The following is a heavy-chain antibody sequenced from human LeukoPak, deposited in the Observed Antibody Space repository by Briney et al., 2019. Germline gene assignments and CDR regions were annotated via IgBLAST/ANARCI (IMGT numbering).Heavy chain of an antibody. Sequence: GGSLRLSCAASGFTFSNYAMNWVRQAPGRGLEWVSAISGGGGTTDYADSVRGRFTISRDKSKNTLYLQMNSLRAEDTAVYYCAKEPTHHSGSGSYSHFDCWGQGTLVTVSS. D-gene: IGHD3-10*01. CDR1: GFTFSNYA. J-gene: IGHJ4*02. V-gene: IGHV3-23*01. CDR2: ISGGGGTT. CDR3: AKEPTHHSGSGSYSHFDC.